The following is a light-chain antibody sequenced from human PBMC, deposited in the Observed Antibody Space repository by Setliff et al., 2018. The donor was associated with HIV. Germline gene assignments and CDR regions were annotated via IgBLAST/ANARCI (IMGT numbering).Light chain of an antibody. CDR3: LQHYSYPFT. J-gene: IGKJ4*01. CDR2: GAS. Sequence: DIQMTQSPSVMSASVGDRVTITCRASQGISNYLVWFQLKPGKVPKRLIYGASTLQSGVPSRISGSGSGTEFTLTISSLQSEDFATYFCLQHYSYPFTFGGGTKMDIK. V-gene: IGKV1-17*03. CDR1: QGISNY.